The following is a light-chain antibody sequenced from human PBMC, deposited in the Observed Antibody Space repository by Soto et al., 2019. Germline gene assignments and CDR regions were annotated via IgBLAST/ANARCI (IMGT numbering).Light chain of an antibody. V-gene: IGLV2-14*01. CDR2: DVY. Sequence: QSVLTQPASVSGSPGQSITISCAGTSSDVGRYTYVSWYQQHPGKVPKLLIYDVYNRPSGVSDRFSGSKSDNTASLTISGLQAEDEADYYCISYTSPSTPYVFGGGTKVPVL. CDR1: SSDVGRYTY. J-gene: IGLJ1*01. CDR3: ISYTSPSTPYV.